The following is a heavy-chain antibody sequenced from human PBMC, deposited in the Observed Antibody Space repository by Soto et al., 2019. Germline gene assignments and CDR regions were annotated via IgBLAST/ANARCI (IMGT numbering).Heavy chain of an antibody. CDR2: IYYSGST. Sequence: SETLSLTCTVSGGSISSYYWSWIRQPPGKGLEWIGYIYYSGSTNYNLSLKSRVTMSVDTSKNQFSLKLSSVTAADTAMYYCARVPFYYDSSAYVDYCGQGTLVTVSS. D-gene: IGHD3-22*01. CDR1: GGSISSYY. J-gene: IGHJ4*02. V-gene: IGHV4-59*08. CDR3: ARVPFYYDSSAYVDY.